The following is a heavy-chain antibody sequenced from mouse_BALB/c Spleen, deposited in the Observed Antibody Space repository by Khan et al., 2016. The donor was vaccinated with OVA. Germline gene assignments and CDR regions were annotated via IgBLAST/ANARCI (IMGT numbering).Heavy chain of an antibody. V-gene: IGHV3-2*02. CDR2: ISYSGST. J-gene: IGHJ2*01. CDR1: GYSITSDYA. Sequence: EVQLVESGPGLVKPSQSLSLTCTVTGYSITSDYAWNWIRQFPGNKLEWMGYISYSGSTSYNPSLKSRISITRDTSKNQFFLQLNSVTTEDTATYYCARSIMANWGQGITLTVSS. CDR3: ARSIMAN.